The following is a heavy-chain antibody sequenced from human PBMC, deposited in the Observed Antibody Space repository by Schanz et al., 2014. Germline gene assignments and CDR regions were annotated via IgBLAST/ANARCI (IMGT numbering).Heavy chain of an antibody. CDR3: AKSYGTSGYSGFDY. Sequence: QVQLVESGGGVVQPGRSLRLSCAGSGFSFSDYGMHWVRQAPGRGLEWVAVISYHGSERYYADSVKGRFTISRDNSKNTLYLQMNSLRTEDTAVYFCAKSYGTSGYSGFDYWGQGTLVTVSS. J-gene: IGHJ4*02. CDR1: GFSFSDYG. D-gene: IGHD3-22*01. V-gene: IGHV3-30*18. CDR2: ISYHGSER.